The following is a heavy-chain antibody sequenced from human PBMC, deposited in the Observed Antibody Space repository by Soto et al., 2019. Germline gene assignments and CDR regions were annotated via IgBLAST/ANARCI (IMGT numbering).Heavy chain of an antibody. Sequence: ASVKVSCKASGYTSTSYGISWVRQAPGQGLEWMGWISAYNGNTNYAQKLQGRVTMTTDTSTSTAYMELRSLRSDDTAVYYCARGSYDSSGYYRNPFDYWGQGTLVTVSS. J-gene: IGHJ4*02. CDR1: GYTSTSYG. CDR3: ARGSYDSSGYYRNPFDY. CDR2: ISAYNGNT. V-gene: IGHV1-18*01. D-gene: IGHD3-22*01.